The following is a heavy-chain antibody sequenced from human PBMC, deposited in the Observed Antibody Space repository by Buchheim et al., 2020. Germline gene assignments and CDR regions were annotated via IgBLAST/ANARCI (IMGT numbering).Heavy chain of an antibody. D-gene: IGHD3-22*01. Sequence: QVQLVQSGAEVKKPGSSVKVSCKASGGTFSSYAISWVRQAPGQGLEWMRGIIPIFGTANYAQKFQGRVTITADESTSTAYMELSSLRSEDTAVYYCAIVKYYYDSSGYYYYYYGMDVWGQGTT. CDR3: AIVKYYYDSSGYYYYYYGMDV. V-gene: IGHV1-69*01. CDR1: GGTFSSYA. CDR2: IIPIFGTA. J-gene: IGHJ6*02.